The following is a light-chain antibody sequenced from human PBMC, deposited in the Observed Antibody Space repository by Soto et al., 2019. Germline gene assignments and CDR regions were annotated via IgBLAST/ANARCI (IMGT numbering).Light chain of an antibody. J-gene: IGLJ1*01. Sequence: QSALTQPASVSGSPGQSITISCTGTSSDVGGYNYVSWYQQHPGKAPKLIIYDVTKRPSGVPDRFSGSSSGNTASLTISGLQAEDEADYFCCSYAGSYSYVFGTGTKLTVL. CDR3: CSYAGSYSYV. V-gene: IGLV2-11*01. CDR1: SSDVGGYNY. CDR2: DVT.